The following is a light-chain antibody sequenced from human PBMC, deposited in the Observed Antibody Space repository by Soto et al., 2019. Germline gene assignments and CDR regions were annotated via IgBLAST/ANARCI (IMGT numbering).Light chain of an antibody. CDR2: GAS. Sequence: EIVITQSPSTLSVSPGERATLSCRASQNIENHLAWYQQTPGQAPRLLIHGASTRATGIPTRFSGSGSGTEFTLTISSLQSEDFAVYYCQQYGRLGTFGQGSMVDIK. J-gene: IGKJ1*01. CDR1: QNIENH. CDR3: QQYGRLGT. V-gene: IGKV3-15*01.